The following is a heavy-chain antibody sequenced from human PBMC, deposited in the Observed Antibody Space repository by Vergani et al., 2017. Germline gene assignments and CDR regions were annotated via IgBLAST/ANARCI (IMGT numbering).Heavy chain of an antibody. CDR1: GFTSSSYS. D-gene: IGHD2-2*01. J-gene: IGHJ6*03. Sequence: EVQLVESGGGLVKPGGSLRLSCVASGFTSSSYSMNWVRQAPGKGLEWVSSISSSSSYIYYADSVKGRFTISRDNAKNSLYLQMNSLRAEDTAVYYCARDLLGYCSSTSCLGHYYYYMDVWSKGTTVTVSS. CDR2: ISSSSSYI. V-gene: IGHV3-21*01. CDR3: ARDLLGYCSSTSCLGHYYYYMDV.